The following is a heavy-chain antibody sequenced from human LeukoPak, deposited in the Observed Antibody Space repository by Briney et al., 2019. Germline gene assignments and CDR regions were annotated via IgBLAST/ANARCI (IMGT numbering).Heavy chain of an antibody. CDR3: ARSNEDLFDY. CDR2: INPSTGST. V-gene: IGHV1-46*01. CDR1: GYTFTRYY. Sequence: GASVKVSFKASGYTFTRYYMHWVRQAPGQGLEWMGIINPSTGSTNYAQKLQGRVSMTRDTSTSTVYMELSSLRSEDTAVFYCARSNEDLFDYWGQGTLVTVSS. J-gene: IGHJ4*02. D-gene: IGHD1-1*01.